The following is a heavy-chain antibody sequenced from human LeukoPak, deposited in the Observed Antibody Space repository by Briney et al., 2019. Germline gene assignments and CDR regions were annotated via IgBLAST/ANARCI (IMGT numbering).Heavy chain of an antibody. V-gene: IGHV4-59*01. J-gene: IGHJ4*02. CDR3: ASLLNTMVRDKGGFDY. D-gene: IGHD3-10*01. CDR2: IYYSGST. Sequence: SETLSLTCTVSGGSISSYYWSWIRQPPGKGLEWIGFIYYSGSTNYNPSLKSRVTISVDTSKNQSSLKLSSVTAADTAVYYCASLLNTMVRDKGGFDYWGQGTLVTVSS. CDR1: GGSISSYY.